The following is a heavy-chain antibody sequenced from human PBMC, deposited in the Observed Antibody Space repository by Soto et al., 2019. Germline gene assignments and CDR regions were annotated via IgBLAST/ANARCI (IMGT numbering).Heavy chain of an antibody. V-gene: IGHV3-53*01. D-gene: IGHD3-3*01. J-gene: IGHJ4*02. Sequence: EVQLVESGGGLIQPGGSLRLSCAASGFTVSSNYMSWVRQAAGKGLEWVSVIYSGGSTYYADSVKGRITIYRHHSKNTLYLQMNSLRAEDTAVYYCARDYKDDFWSGYLPYWGQGTVVTLSS. CDR2: IYSGGST. CDR3: ARDYKDDFWSGYLPY. CDR1: GFTVSSNY.